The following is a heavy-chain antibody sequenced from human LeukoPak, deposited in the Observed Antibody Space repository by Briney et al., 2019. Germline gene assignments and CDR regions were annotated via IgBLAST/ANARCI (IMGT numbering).Heavy chain of an antibody. D-gene: IGHD2-21*02. J-gene: IGHJ4*02. CDR1: GFTFSTYA. V-gene: IGHV3-23*01. CDR3: AKDWRDESNCGGDCLDY. Sequence: PGGSLRLSCAASGFTFSTYAMTWVRQAPGKGLEWISTITSGGSTYYADSVKGRFTISRDNSKNTLSLQMNSLRAEDTAVYHCAKDWRDESNCGGDCLDYWGQGTLVTVSS. CDR2: ITSGGST.